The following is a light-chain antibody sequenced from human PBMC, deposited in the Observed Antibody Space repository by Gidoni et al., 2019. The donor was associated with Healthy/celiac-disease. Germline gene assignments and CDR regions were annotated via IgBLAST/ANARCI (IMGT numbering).Light chain of an antibody. CDR1: QSISSW. V-gene: IGKV1-5*03. CDR2: KAY. CDR3: QQYNSYSRT. Sequence: PINQSPSTLSASVGDRVTITCRASQSISSWLAWYQQKPGKAPKLLIYKAYSLESGVPSRFSGSGSGTEFTLTISSLQPDDFATYYCQQYNSYSRTFGQGTKVEIK. J-gene: IGKJ1*01.